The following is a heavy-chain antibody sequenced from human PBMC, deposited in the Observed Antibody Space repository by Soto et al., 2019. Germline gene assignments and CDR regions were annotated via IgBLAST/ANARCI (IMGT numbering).Heavy chain of an antibody. D-gene: IGHD3-22*01. CDR3: STRAYDTNGYYRFDP. V-gene: IGHV4-34*01. CDR2: INHSGRV. CDR1: GWSFSGHS. Sequence: SETLSLTCAVYGWSFSGHSWTLIRQSPGKGLEWIGDINHSGRVNYSPSLKSRVTISLDTSKNQFSLTLSAVTAADTAMYYCSTRAYDTNGYYRFDPWGQGTLVTVSS. J-gene: IGHJ5*01.